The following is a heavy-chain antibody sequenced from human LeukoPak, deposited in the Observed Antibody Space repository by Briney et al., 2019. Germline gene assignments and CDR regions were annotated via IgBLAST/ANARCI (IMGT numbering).Heavy chain of an antibody. CDR1: GYTFTSYD. Sequence: ASVKVSCKASGYTFTSYDINWVRQATGQGLEWMGWMNPNSGRSGSAQKFQGRVTMTRNTSISTAYMELSSLGSEDTAVYYCARGPPRITMIVVVIARGWFDPWGQGTLVTVSS. CDR3: ARGPPRITMIVVVIARGWFDP. J-gene: IGHJ5*02. V-gene: IGHV1-8*01. CDR2: MNPNSGRS. D-gene: IGHD3-22*01.